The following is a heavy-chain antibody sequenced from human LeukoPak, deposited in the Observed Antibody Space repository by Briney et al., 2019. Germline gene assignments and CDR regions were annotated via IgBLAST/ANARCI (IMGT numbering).Heavy chain of an antibody. V-gene: IGHV4-59*12. CDR3: AQTGEYYDFWSGYYGHWFDP. CDR2: IYNSGST. J-gene: IGHJ5*02. D-gene: IGHD3-3*01. CDR1: GGSISSNY. Sequence: SETLSLTCTVSGGSISSNYWSWIRQPPGKGLEWIGYIYNSGSTNYNPSLKSRVTISIDTSKNQFSLKLSSVTAADTAVYYCAQTGEYYDFWSGYYGHWFDPWGQGTLVTVSS.